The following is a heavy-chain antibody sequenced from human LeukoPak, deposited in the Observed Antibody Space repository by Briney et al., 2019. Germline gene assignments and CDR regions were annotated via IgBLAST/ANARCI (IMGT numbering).Heavy chain of an antibody. V-gene: IGHV3-23*01. CDR2: ISGSGGGT. D-gene: IGHD6-19*01. CDR3: AKGEWLAHFDY. J-gene: IGHJ4*02. CDR1: GFTFSSHV. Sequence: GGSLRLSCAASGFTFSSHVMGWVRQAPGKGLEWVSTISGSGGGTYYADSVKGRFTISRDNSKNTLYPQMNSLRAEDTAVYYCAKGEWLAHFDYWGQGTLVTVSS.